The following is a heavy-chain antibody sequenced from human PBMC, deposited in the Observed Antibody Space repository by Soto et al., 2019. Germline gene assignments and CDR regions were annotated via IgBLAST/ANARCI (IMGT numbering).Heavy chain of an antibody. CDR2: IYYSGST. J-gene: IGHJ5*02. Sequence: SETLSLTCTVSGGSISSYYWSWIRQPPGKGLEWIGYIYYSGSTNYNPSLKSRVTISVDTSKNQSSLKLSSVTAADTAVYYCARGAWAAATNWFDPWGQGTLVTVSS. D-gene: IGHD6-13*01. CDR3: ARGAWAAATNWFDP. V-gene: IGHV4-59*01. CDR1: GGSISSYY.